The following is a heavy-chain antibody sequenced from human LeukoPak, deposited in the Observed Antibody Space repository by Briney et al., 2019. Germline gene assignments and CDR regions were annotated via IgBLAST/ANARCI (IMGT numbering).Heavy chain of an antibody. J-gene: IGHJ4*02. CDR3: ARRSDCSSTSCPFDY. V-gene: IGHV3-23*01. CDR1: GFSFSDYS. Sequence: GGSLRLSCTASGFSFSDYSVTWVRQAPGKGLEWVSPISGSGENTYYADSMKGRFTISRDNAKNTLYLQMNSLRAEDTAVYYCARRSDCSSTSCPFDYWGQGTLVTVSS. D-gene: IGHD2-2*01. CDR2: ISGSGENT.